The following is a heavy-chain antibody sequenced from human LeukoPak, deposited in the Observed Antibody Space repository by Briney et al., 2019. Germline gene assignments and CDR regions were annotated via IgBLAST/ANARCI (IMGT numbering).Heavy chain of an antibody. Sequence: GSLRLSCAASGFTFSSYSMNWVRQAPGKGLEWVSSISSSSSYIYYADSVKGRFTISRDNAKNSLYLQMNSLRAEDTAVYYCASIGAGHAFDIWGQGTMVTVSS. J-gene: IGHJ3*02. CDR1: GFTFSSYS. CDR2: ISSSSSYI. CDR3: ASIGAGHAFDI. V-gene: IGHV3-21*01.